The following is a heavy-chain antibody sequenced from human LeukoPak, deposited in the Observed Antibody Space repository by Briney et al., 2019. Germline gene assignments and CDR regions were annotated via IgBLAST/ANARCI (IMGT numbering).Heavy chain of an antibody. D-gene: IGHD1-1*01. V-gene: IGHV1-69-2*01. J-gene: IGHJ4*02. CDR3: ATYNNDNPGGFDY. CDR1: GFTFIDFY. CDR2: VDPEDNKT. Sequence: ASVKVSCKVSGFTFIDFYMHWVRQAPGKGLEWMGLVDPEDNKTTYTEKFQGRVTLTADTSTDTAYMELISLRSEDTAVYYCATYNNDNPGGFDYWGQGTLLTVSS.